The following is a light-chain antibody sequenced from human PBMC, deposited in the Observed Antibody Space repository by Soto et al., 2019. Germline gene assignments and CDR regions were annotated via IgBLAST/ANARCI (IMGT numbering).Light chain of an antibody. J-gene: IGKJ5*01. V-gene: IGKV3D-15*01. CDR2: GAS. CDR1: QSVNSFY. CDR3: QHYNNWPIT. Sequence: EIVLTQSPGTLSLSPGERATLSCRASQSVNSFYLAWFQQKPGQAPRLLIYGASTRATGIPDRFSGSGSGTDFTLTISSLQSEDFAVYHCQHYNNWPITFGQGTRLEIK.